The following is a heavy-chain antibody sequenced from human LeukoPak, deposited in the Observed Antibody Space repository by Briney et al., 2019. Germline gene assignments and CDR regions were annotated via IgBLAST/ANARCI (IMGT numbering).Heavy chain of an antibody. J-gene: IGHJ4*02. D-gene: IGHD3-22*01. Sequence: QPGGSLRLSCAASGFTVSSNDMSWVRQAPGKGLEWVSVIYSGGSTYYADSVKDRFTISRDNSKNTLYLQMNSLRAEDTAVYYCARVAPEYYDSSGFHFDYWGQGTLVTVSS. CDR2: IYSGGST. CDR1: GFTVSSND. V-gene: IGHV3-66*01. CDR3: ARVAPEYYDSSGFHFDY.